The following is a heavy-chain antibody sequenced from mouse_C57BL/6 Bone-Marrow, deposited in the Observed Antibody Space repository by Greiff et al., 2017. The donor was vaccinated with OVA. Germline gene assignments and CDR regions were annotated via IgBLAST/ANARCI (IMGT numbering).Heavy chain of an antibody. V-gene: IGHV1-50*01. Sequence: PLPPPFSALLKPGASVKLSCTASGYTFTSYWMQWVKQRPGQGLEWIGEIDPSDSYTNYNQKFKGKATLTVDTSSSTAYMQLRSLTSEDSAIYYCERLRDWNGTWFAYWGQGTLVTVSA. J-gene: IGHJ3*01. CDR2: IDPSDSYT. CDR1: GYTFTSYW. CDR3: ERLRDWNGTWFAY. D-gene: IGHD2-13*01.